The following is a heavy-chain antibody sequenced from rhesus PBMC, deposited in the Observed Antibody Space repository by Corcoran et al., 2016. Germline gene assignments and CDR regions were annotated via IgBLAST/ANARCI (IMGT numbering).Heavy chain of an antibody. D-gene: IGHD4-23*01. CDR1: GASISSYW. V-gene: IGHV4-80*01. Sequence: QVQLQESGPGLVKPSETLSLTCAVSGASISSYWWHWIRQHPGKGLAWNGEINGNSESTNYTPSLKSRVTSSKDASKNPCSLKLSSVTAADTAVYYCARPNTYDAFDVWGQGLRVTVSS. CDR3: ARPNTYDAFDV. J-gene: IGHJ3*01. CDR2: INGNSEST.